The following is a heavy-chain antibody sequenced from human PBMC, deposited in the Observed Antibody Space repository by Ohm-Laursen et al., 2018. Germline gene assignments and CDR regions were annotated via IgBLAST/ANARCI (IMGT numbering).Heavy chain of an antibody. J-gene: IGHJ6*02. V-gene: IGHV3-7*03. CDR1: GFTFSDHW. CDR3: AKDSSGGYYGMHV. D-gene: IGHD3-10*01. Sequence: SLRLSCSASGFTFSDHWMTWVRQAPGKGLEWVANIKQDGSQKYYLDSVKGRFTISKDNAKNSLYLQMNSLRAEDTALYYCAKDSSGGYYGMHVWGQGTTVTVSS. CDR2: IKQDGSQK.